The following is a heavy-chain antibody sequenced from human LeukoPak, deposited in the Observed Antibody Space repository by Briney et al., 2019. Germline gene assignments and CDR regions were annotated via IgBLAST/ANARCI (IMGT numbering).Heavy chain of an antibody. Sequence: GGSLRLSCAASGFTFDDYAMHWVRQAPGKGLEWVSGISWNSGSIGYADSVKGRFTISRDNAKNSLYLQMNSLRAEDTAMYYCAKEGDTALVTGYFDLWGRGTLVTVSA. D-gene: IGHD5-18*01. CDR2: ISWNSGSI. CDR1: GFTFDDYA. J-gene: IGHJ2*01. V-gene: IGHV3-9*01. CDR3: AKEGDTALVTGYFDL.